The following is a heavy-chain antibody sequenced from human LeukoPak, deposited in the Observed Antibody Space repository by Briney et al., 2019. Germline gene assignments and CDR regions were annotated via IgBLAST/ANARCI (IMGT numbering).Heavy chain of an antibody. J-gene: IGHJ3*02. Sequence: PSQTLSLTCTVSGCSISSGSYYGTWIRQPAGKRLEWIGRIYTSVSTNYNPSLKSRVTISVDTSKIQCSLKLSSVTAADTAVYYCARVRRYYDSSGYYYYAFDIWGQGTMVTVSS. D-gene: IGHD3-22*01. CDR3: ARVRRYYDSSGYYYYAFDI. CDR2: IYTSVST. V-gene: IGHV4-61*02. CDR1: GCSISSGSYY.